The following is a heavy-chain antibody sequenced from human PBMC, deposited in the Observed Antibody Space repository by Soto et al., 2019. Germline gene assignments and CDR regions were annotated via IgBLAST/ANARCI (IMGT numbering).Heavy chain of an antibody. CDR1: GGSISSYY. CDR2: IYYSGST. CDR3: ARDSPAGYCSGGSCYDGDWFDP. J-gene: IGHJ5*02. V-gene: IGHV4-59*01. D-gene: IGHD2-15*01. Sequence: SETLSLTCTVSGGSISSYYWSWIRQPPGKGLEWIGYIYYSGSTNYNPSLKSRVTISVDTSKNQFSLKLSSVTAADPAVYYCARDSPAGYCSGGSCYDGDWFDPWGQGTLVTVSS.